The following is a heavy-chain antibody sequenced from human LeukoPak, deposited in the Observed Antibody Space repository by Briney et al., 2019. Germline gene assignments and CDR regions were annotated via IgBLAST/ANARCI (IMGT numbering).Heavy chain of an antibody. CDR2: IKQDGSEK. CDR3: ARGRKLYTQTNYYMDV. V-gene: IGHV3-7*01. Sequence: GGSLRLSCAASGFTFSSYWMSWVRQAPGKGLEWVANIKQDGSEKYYVDSVKGRFTISRDNAKNSLYLQMNSLRAEDTAVYYCARGRKLYTQTNYYMDVWGKGTTVTVSS. D-gene: IGHD2-2*02. J-gene: IGHJ6*03. CDR1: GFTFSSYW.